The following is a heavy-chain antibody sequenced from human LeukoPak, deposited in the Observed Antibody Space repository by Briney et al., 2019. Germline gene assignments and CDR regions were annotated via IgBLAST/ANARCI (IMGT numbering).Heavy chain of an antibody. V-gene: IGHV3-11*05. CDR1: GFTFSDYQ. J-gene: IGHJ3*01. D-gene: IGHD3-10*01. Sequence: PGGSLRLSCAASGFTFSDYQMSWIRQAPGKGLEWLSYITGSSDYANYADSVKGRFTTSRDNAKNSLYLQMNSLRAEDTAVYYCTRVGYYDFWGQGTMVTVSS. CDR2: ITGSSDYA. CDR3: TRVGYYDF.